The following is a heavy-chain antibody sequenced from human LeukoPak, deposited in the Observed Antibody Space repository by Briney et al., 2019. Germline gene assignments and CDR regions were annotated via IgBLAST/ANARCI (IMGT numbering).Heavy chain of an antibody. V-gene: IGHV1-18*01. CDR3: ARSTPSFDFWSGSMGGSRNYYYMDV. CDR1: DYTFTDYY. Sequence: ASVKVSCKASDYTFTDYYINWVRQAPGQGLEWMGWISAYNGNTNYAQKLQGRVTMTTDTSTSTAYMELRSLRSDDTAVYYCARSTPSFDFWSGSMGGSRNYYYMDVWGKGTTVTVSS. D-gene: IGHD3-3*01. CDR2: ISAYNGNT. J-gene: IGHJ6*03.